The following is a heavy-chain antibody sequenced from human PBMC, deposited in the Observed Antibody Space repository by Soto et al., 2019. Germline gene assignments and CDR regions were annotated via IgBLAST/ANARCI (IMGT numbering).Heavy chain of an antibody. CDR2: IQQDGSEK. D-gene: IGHD5-18*01. V-gene: IGHV3-7*03. Sequence: GGSLIPPCAASGFSVSSLWISWVLQATGKGLEWVANIQQDGSEKYYVDCVKGRFTISRDNAKNSLYLQMNSLRAEDTAVYCCARAATAMLGMDVWGQGTTVTVSS. CDR1: GFSVSSLW. J-gene: IGHJ6*02. CDR3: ARAATAMLGMDV.